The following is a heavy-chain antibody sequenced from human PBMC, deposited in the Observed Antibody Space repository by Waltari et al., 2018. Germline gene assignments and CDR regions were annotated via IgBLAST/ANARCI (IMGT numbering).Heavy chain of an antibody. D-gene: IGHD1-20*01. CDR2: ISGGGGNT. J-gene: IGHJ4*02. CDR1: GFSFSDFP. V-gene: IGHV3-23*01. Sequence: EVHLLESGGVLTRPGGSLRLSCAASGFSFSDFPMSGVRQAPGKGLEWGASISGGGGNTYYAASVEGRFIISRDNSKNTVSLEMTSLRAEDTAIYYCAKEHTVTGARPFDYWGRGTLVTVSS. CDR3: AKEHTVTGARPFDY.